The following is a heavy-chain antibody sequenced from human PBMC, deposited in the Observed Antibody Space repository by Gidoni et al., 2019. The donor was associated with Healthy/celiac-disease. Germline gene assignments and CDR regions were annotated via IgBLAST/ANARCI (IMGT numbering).Heavy chain of an antibody. CDR1: GFTFSSYA. CDR2: ISYDGSNK. Sequence: QVQLVASGGGVVPPGRSLRLSCAASGFTFSSYAMHWVRQAPGKGLEWVAVISYDGSNKYYADSVKGRFTISRDNSKNTLYLQMNSLRAEDTAVYYCARERVLIAAAGHTGFDYWGQGTLVTVSS. J-gene: IGHJ4*02. CDR3: ARERVLIAAAGHTGFDY. D-gene: IGHD6-13*01. V-gene: IGHV3-30*01.